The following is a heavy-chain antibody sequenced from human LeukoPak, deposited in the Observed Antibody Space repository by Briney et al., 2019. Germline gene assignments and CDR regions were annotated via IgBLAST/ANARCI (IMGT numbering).Heavy chain of an antibody. J-gene: IGHJ3*02. D-gene: IGHD4-17*01. CDR1: GFTFDDYA. Sequence: GRSLRLSCAASGFTFDDYAMQWVRQAPGKGLEWVSGISWNSGSIGYADSVKGRFTISRDNAKNSLYLQMNSLRAEDTALYYCAKDIGYGDSSDAFDIWGQGTMVTVSS. V-gene: IGHV3-9*01. CDR3: AKDIGYGDSSDAFDI. CDR2: ISWNSGSI.